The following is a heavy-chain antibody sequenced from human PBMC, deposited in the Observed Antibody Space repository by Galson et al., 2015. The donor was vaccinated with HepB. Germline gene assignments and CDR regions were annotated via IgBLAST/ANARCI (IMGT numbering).Heavy chain of an antibody. CDR3: ARDGYDFWSGYYSWGYYYYGMDV. CDR2: IWYDGSNK. J-gene: IGHJ6*02. V-gene: IGHV3-33*01. CDR1: GFTFSSYG. Sequence: SLRLSCAASGFTFSSYGMHWVRQAPGKGLEWVAVIWYDGSNKYYADSVKGRFTISRDNSKNTLYLQMNSLRAEDTAVYYCARDGYDFWSGYYSWGYYYYGMDVWGQGTTVTVSS. D-gene: IGHD3-3*01.